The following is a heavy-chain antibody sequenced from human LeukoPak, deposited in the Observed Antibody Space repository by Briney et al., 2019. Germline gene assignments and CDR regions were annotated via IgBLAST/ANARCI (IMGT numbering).Heavy chain of an antibody. V-gene: IGHV4-38-2*02. CDR1: GYSISSGYYY. CDR2: TYNSGST. CDR3: ARDVLWFGAGPDYYYYIDV. J-gene: IGHJ6*03. Sequence: SETLSLTCSVSGYSISSGYYYWGWIRQPPGKGLEWLGSTYNSGSTYYKTSLESRVTLSVDTTKTQYSLQLTSVTPEGTAVYYCARDVLWFGAGPDYYYYIDVWGRGTTGTVSS. D-gene: IGHD3-10*01.